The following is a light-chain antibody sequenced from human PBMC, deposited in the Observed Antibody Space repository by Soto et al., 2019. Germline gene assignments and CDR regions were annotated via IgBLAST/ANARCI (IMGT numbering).Light chain of an antibody. V-gene: IGKV3-15*01. CDR1: QSVSSN. J-gene: IGKJ2*01. CDR3: QEYNKWPPYT. CDR2: GAS. Sequence: EIVMTQSPANLSVSPGERATLSCRASQSVSSNLAWYQQKPGQGPRLLIYGASTRATSIPARFSGSGSGSECTLTINSLQSEDFAVYSCQEYNKWPPYTFGQGTKLEIK.